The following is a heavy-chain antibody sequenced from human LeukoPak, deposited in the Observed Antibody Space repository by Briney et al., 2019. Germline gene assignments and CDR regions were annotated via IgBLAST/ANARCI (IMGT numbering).Heavy chain of an antibody. J-gene: IGHJ4*02. CDR3: ARDSRSLGVTTVTRGFDS. V-gene: IGHV4-61*08. CDR1: GGSISSGGYY. D-gene: IGHD4-17*01. Sequence: SETLSLTCTVSGGSISSGGYYWSWIRQPPGKGLEWIGYIYHSGSTYYNPSLKSRVTMSMDTSENQFSLKLNSVTAADTAVYYCARDSRSLGVTTVTRGFDSWGQGTLVTVSS. CDR2: IYHSGST.